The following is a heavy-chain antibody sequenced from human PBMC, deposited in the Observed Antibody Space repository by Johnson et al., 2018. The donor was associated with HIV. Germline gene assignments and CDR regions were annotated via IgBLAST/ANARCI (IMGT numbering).Heavy chain of an antibody. V-gene: IGHV3-11*04. CDR1: GFTFTDYY. CDR2: ISTSGGGI. CDR3: ARGSSGSWDAFDI. J-gene: IGHJ3*02. D-gene: IGHD1-26*01. Sequence: QVQVVESGGGVVQPGRSLRLSCAASGFTFTDYYMTWIRQAPGKGLEWVSHISTSGGGIYYADSVKGRFTISRDNSKNTLFLQMNSLRAEDTAVYYCARGSSGSWDAFDIWGQGTMVIVSS.